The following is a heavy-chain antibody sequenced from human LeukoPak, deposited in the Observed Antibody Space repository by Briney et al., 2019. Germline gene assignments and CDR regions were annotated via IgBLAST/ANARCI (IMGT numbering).Heavy chain of an antibody. J-gene: IGHJ4*02. CDR3: ARDRAGIAAAGSFDY. D-gene: IGHD6-13*01. CDR1: GYTFTSYG. CDR2: ISAYNGNT. Sequence: ASVKVSCKASGYTFTSYGISWVRQAAGQGLEWMGWISAYNGNTNYAQKLQGRVTMTTDTSTSTAYMELRSLRSDDTAVYYCARDRAGIAAAGSFDYWGQGTLVTVSS. V-gene: IGHV1-18*01.